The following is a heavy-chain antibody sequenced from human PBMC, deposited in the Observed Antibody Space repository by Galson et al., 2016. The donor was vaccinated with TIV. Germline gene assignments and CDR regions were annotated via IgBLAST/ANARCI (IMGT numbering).Heavy chain of an antibody. D-gene: IGHD6-13*01. CDR1: GLSFSAYG. J-gene: IGHJ4*02. CDR3: ASGPRGSSWYYLDY. CDR2: IWNDGSKK. V-gene: IGHV3-33*01. Sequence: SLRLSCAASGLSFSAYGMHWVRQAPGKGLEWVAVIWNDGSKKYYGESVKGRFTVSRDNSNSTLYLQMNSLRDEDTAIYYCASGPRGSSWYYLDYWGKGTLVTVSS.